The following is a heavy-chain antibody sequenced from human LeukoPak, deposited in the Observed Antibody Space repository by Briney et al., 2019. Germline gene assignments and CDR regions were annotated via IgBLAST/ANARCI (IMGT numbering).Heavy chain of an antibody. Sequence: SETLSLTCTVSGGSITTYYWSWIRQPAGKGLEWIGHKYISGETNYNPSLKSRVTVSLDTSKNHFSLKLNSVTAADTAVYYCASGIQGAGNNFWGQGTLVTVSS. J-gene: IGHJ4*02. CDR3: ASGIQGAGNNF. CDR1: GGSITTYY. CDR2: KYISGET. D-gene: IGHD6-19*01. V-gene: IGHV4-4*07.